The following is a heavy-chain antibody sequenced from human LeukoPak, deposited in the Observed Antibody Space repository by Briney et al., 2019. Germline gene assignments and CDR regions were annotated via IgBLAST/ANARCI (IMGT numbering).Heavy chain of an antibody. J-gene: IGHJ4*02. CDR1: GFTFSDYY. CDR3: ARAEPVSSWTPDY. V-gene: IGHV3-11*01. CDR2: ISSSGSTI. Sequence: RPGGSLRLSCAASGFTFSDYYMSWIRQAPGKGLEWVSYISSSGSTIYYADSVKGRFTISRDNAKNSLYLQMNSLRAEDTAVYYCARAEPVSSWTPDYWGQGTVVTVSS. D-gene: IGHD6-13*01.